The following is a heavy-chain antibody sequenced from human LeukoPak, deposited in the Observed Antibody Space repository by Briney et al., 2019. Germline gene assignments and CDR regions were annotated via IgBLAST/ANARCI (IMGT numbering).Heavy chain of an antibody. CDR1: GFTFSSYG. Sequence: PGGSLRLSCAASGFTFSSYGMHWVRQAPGKGLEWVAFIRYDGSNKYYADSVKGRFTISRDNSKNTLYLQMNSLRAEDTAVYYCARYYGSGTYAFDIWGQGTMVTVSS. CDR3: ARYYGSGTYAFDI. CDR2: IRYDGSNK. D-gene: IGHD3-10*01. V-gene: IGHV3-30*02. J-gene: IGHJ3*02.